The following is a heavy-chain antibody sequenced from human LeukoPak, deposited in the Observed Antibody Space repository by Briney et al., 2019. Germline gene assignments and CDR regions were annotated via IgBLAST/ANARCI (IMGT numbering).Heavy chain of an antibody. CDR3: ARVRYFDLYWFDP. D-gene: IGHD3-9*01. CDR1: GGSISNYY. Sequence: SETLSLTCTVSGGSISNYYWSWIRQPAGKGLEWIGRIYSSGSTNYNPSPKSRVTMSVDTSKKQFSLKLSSVTAADTAVYYCARVRYFDLYWFDPWGQGTLVTVSS. V-gene: IGHV4-4*07. CDR2: IYSSGST. J-gene: IGHJ5*02.